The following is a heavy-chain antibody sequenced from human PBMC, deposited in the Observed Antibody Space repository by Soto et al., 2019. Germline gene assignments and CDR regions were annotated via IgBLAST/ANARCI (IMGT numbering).Heavy chain of an antibody. CDR1: GYTFTGYY. J-gene: IGHJ4*02. V-gene: IGHV1-2*04. CDR2: INPNSGGT. CDR3: ATEAAYCGGDCYPGLT. D-gene: IGHD2-21*02. Sequence: ASVKVSCKASGYTFTGYYMHWVRQAPGQGLEWMGWINPNSGGTNYAQKFQGWVTMTRDTSISTAYMELSRLRSDDTAVYYCATEAAYCGGDCYPGLTWGQGTLVTVSS.